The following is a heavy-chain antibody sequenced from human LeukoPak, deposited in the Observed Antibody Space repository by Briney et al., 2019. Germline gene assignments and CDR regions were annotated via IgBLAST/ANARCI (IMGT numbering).Heavy chain of an antibody. J-gene: IGHJ4*02. D-gene: IGHD6-13*01. Sequence: GGSLRLSCAASGSTFNKYWMTWVRQTPGKGLEWVANIKQDGSEKDYVDSVKGRFTISRDNAKNSLYLQMNSLRAEDTAVYYCARAGGSSWADYWGQGTLVTVSS. V-gene: IGHV3-7*01. CDR3: ARAGGSSWADY. CDR2: IKQDGSEK. CDR1: GSTFNKYW.